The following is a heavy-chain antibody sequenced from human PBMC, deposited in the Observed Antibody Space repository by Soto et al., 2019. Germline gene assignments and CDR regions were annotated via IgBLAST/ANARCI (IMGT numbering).Heavy chain of an antibody. Sequence: QVQLVQSGAEVKRSGSSVKVSCKASGGSLTGYTITWVRQAPGQGLEWMGGIIPIFDTTNYAQKLQGRVTITADDSTSTAYMELSSLRSEDTAVYYCARASIGRITGSTLAYYYYYFMDVWGQGTTVTVSS. CDR2: IIPIFDTT. J-gene: IGHJ6*02. CDR1: GGSLTGYT. D-gene: IGHD1-7*01. CDR3: ARASIGRITGSTLAYYYYYFMDV. V-gene: IGHV1-69*01.